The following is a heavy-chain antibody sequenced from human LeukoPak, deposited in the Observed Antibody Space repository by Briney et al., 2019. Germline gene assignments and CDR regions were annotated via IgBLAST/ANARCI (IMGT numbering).Heavy chain of an antibody. J-gene: IGHJ3*01. CDR1: GFTFSGFW. Sequence: GGSLRLSCAVSGFTFSGFWMSWSRQAPGKGLEWVASINSDGSEGYYADVVKGRFTISRDNAKNSLYLQIDSLRAEDTAGYYCARSSYSSSSSVWGQGTMVTVSS. CDR2: INSDGSEG. D-gene: IGHD6-6*01. CDR3: ARSSYSSSSSV. V-gene: IGHV3-7*03.